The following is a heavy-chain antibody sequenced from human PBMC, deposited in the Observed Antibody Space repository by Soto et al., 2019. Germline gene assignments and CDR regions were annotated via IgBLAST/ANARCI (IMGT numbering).Heavy chain of an antibody. CDR3: AAEAYCGGDCYPDTPPDY. CDR2: IVVGSGNT. V-gene: IGHV1-58*01. Sequence: SVKVSCKASGFTFTSSAVPWVRQARGQRLEWIGWIVVGSGNTNYAQKFQERVTITRDMSTSTAYMELSSLRSEDTAVYYCAAEAYCGGDCYPDTPPDYWG. D-gene: IGHD2-21*02. CDR1: GFTFTSSA. J-gene: IGHJ4*01.